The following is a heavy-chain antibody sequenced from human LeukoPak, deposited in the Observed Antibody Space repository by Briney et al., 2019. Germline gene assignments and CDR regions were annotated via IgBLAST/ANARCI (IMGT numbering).Heavy chain of an antibody. CDR3: ATSPGHYFDRGGYIYDY. V-gene: IGHV1-24*01. CDR1: GYTLTELS. J-gene: IGHJ4*02. CDR2: VDPEHGET. D-gene: IGHD3-22*01. Sequence: ASVKVSCKVSGYTLTELSIHWVRQAPGKGLEWMGGVDPEHGETIYAQKFQGRVTMTEDTSTDTAYMELSSLRSEDTAVYYCATSPGHYFDRGGYIYDYWGQGTLVTVSS.